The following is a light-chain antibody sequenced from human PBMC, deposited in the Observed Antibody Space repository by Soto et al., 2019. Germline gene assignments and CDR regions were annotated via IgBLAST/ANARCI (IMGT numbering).Light chain of an antibody. V-gene: IGKV2-28*01. CDR3: MQALQTPVT. J-gene: IGKJ3*01. CDR1: QSLLHSNGYNY. CDR2: LGS. Sequence: DLVMTQSPLSLPVTPGEPASISCRSSQSLLHSNGYNYLDWYLQKPGQSPQLLIYLGSNRASGVPDRFSGGGSGTDFTLKISRVEAEDVGVYYCMQALQTPVTFGPGTKVDIK.